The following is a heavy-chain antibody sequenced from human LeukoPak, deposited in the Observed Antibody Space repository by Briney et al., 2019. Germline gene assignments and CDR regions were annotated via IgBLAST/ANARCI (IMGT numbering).Heavy chain of an antibody. V-gene: IGHV3-74*01. CDR2: INTDGSST. CDR3: ARVNRGYSYGYLYYFDY. J-gene: IGHJ4*02. Sequence: PGGSLRLSCAAAGFTFSSYWMHWVRQAPGKGLVWVSRINTDGSSTIYADSVKGRFTISRDNAKNTLYLQMNSLRADDTAVYACARVNRGYSYGYLYYFDYWGQGTLVTVSS. D-gene: IGHD5-18*01. CDR1: GFTFSSYW.